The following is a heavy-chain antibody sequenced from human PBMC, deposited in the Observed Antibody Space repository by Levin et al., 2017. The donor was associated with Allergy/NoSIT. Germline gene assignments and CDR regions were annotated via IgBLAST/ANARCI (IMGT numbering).Heavy chain of an antibody. CDR2: IDPSDSYT. D-gene: IGHD3-10*01. V-gene: IGHV5-10-1*01. Sequence: KVSCKGSGYSFTSYWISWVRQMPGKGLEWMGRIDPSDSYTNYSPSFQGHVTISADKSISTAYLQWSSLKASDTAIYYCARRQWFGDPYYFDYWGQGTLVTVSS. CDR3: ARRQWFGDPYYFDY. CDR1: GYSFTSYW. J-gene: IGHJ4*02.